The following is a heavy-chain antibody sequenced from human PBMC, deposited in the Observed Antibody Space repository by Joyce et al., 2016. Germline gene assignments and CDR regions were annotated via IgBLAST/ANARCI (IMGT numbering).Heavy chain of an antibody. CDR3: ARHPRISNGELAGFDS. J-gene: IGHJ4*02. CDR2: IYPGDSDT. Sequence: EVHLVQSGAEVKKPGESLNISCKASGYTFTSYWIVWVRQMTGKGLECMGVIYPGDSDTLYSPSFQRQVTIPADKSISTAYLQWTSLQTSDIAMYYCARHPRISNGELAGFDSWGQGTLVTVSS. V-gene: IGHV5-51*01. CDR1: GYTFTSYW. D-gene: IGHD6-19*01.